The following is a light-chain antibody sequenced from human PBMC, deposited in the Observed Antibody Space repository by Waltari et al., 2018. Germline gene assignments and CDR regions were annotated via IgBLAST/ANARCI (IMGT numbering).Light chain of an antibody. CDR1: SSDAGRYHL. CDR2: EGT. V-gene: IGLV2-23*01. J-gene: IGLJ2*01. CDR3: CSYAHSSRVV. Sequence: QSALTQPASVSGSPGKSITIPCPGTSSDAGRYHLVPLYQHYPAKAPKLMIYEGTKRPSGVSNRFSGSKSGNTASLTISGLQAEDEADYHCCSYAHSSRVVFGGETKVTVL.